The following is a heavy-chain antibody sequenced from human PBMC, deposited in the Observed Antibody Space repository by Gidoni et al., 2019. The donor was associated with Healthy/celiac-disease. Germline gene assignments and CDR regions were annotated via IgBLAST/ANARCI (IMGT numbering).Heavy chain of an antibody. J-gene: IGHJ3*02. Sequence: QVQLVQSGAEVKKPGSSVKVSCKASGGTCSSYAISWVRQAPGQGLEWMGGIIPIFVTANYAQKFQGRVTITADESTSTAYMELSSLRSEDTAVYYCARLSTWGEGPDAFDIWGQGTMATVSS. CDR3: ARLSTWGEGPDAFDI. CDR2: IIPIFVTA. V-gene: IGHV1-69*01. CDR1: GGTCSSYA. D-gene: IGHD3-16*01.